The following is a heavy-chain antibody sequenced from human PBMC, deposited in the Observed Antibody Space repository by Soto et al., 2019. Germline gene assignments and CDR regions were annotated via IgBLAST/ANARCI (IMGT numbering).Heavy chain of an antibody. CDR1: GFTFDDYG. J-gene: IGHJ4*02. D-gene: IGHD6-19*01. CDR3: ARLYSRGWYGAGRY. V-gene: IGHV3-20*04. Sequence: EVQLVESGGGVVRPGGSLRLSCAASGFTFDDYGMSWVRQAPGKGLVWVSGINWNGGSTGYADSVKGRFTISRDNAKNSLYLQMNSLRAEDTALNYCARLYSRGWYGAGRYWGQGTLVTVSS. CDR2: INWNGGST.